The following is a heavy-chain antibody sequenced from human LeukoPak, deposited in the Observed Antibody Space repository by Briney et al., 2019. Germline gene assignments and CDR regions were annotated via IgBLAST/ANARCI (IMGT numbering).Heavy chain of an antibody. D-gene: IGHD2-15*01. CDR1: GYTFTGYY. Sequence: ASVKVSCKASGYTFTGYYMHWVRQAPGQGLEWMGWINPNSGGTNYAQKFQGRVTMTRDTSISTAYMELSRLRSDDTAVYYCARSRSVAATLYYFDYWDQGTLVTVSS. J-gene: IGHJ4*02. CDR3: ARSRSVAATLYYFDY. CDR2: INPNSGGT. V-gene: IGHV1-2*02.